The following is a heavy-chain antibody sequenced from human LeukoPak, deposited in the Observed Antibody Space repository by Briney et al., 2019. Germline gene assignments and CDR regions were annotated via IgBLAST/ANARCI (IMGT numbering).Heavy chain of an antibody. CDR1: GGSFSGYY. D-gene: IGHD5-24*01. V-gene: IGHV4-59*01. J-gene: IGHJ2*01. CDR3: ARGRDGYYYWYFDP. CDR2: IYYSGST. Sequence: SKTLSLTCAVYGGSFSGYYWRWIRQPPGKGLEWIGYIYYSGSTNYNPSLKSRVTISVDTPKNQFSLKLSFVTAADTAVYYCARGRDGYYYWYFDPWGRGTLVTVSS.